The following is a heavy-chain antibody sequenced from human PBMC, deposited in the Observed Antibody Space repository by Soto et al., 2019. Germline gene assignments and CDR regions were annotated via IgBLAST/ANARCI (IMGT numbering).Heavy chain of an antibody. CDR2: IAYDGRET. V-gene: IGHV3-30-3*02. D-gene: IGHD3-9*01. Sequence: GGFMRLCCPPSGPTCSDYAVHRVRQATGKGLEWLSVIAYDGRETSYAASLEGRFIISRDSSKKSAYLQINTLRGDDTAVYFYAKHPAAVTGSFMVSWGQGTLVTVSS. J-gene: IGHJ5*02. CDR1: GPTCSDYA. CDR3: AKHPAAVTGSFMVS.